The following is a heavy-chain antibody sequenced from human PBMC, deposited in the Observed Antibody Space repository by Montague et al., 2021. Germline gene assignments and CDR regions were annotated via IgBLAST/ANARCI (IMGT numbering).Heavy chain of an antibody. CDR1: GGSLDGFY. J-gene: IGHJ4*02. Sequence: SETLSLTCAVYGGSLDGFYWTWIRQPPGKGLEWIGETNHRGISSYNPALKGRVTLSAETFKNQFSLRVTSVTAADTAVYFCARYLTGGYDEWGRGTLVTVSS. CDR2: TNHRGIS. V-gene: IGHV4-34*01. CDR3: ARYLTGGYDE. D-gene: IGHD5-12*01.